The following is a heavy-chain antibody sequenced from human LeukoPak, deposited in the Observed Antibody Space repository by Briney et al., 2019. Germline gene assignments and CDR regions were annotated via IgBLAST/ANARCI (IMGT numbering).Heavy chain of an antibody. CDR1: GGSISNYY. J-gene: IGHJ4*02. CDR2: IHYSGST. CDR3: ASSDWNYAR. V-gene: IGHV4-59*08. Sequence: PSGTLSLTCTVSGGSISNYYWSWMRQPPGKGLEWIGYIHYSGSTNYNPSLKSRVTISVDKSNNQFSLKMSSVTAADTAVYYCASSDWNYARWGQGTLVTVSS. D-gene: IGHD1-7*01.